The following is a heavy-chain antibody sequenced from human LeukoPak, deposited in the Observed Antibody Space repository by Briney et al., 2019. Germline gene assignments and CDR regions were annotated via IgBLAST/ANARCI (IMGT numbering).Heavy chain of an antibody. Sequence: SETLSLTCTVSGGSISSYYWSWIRQPPGKGLEWIGYIYYSGSTNYNPSLKSRVTISVDTSKNQFSLKLSSVTAADTAVYYCARAAAGTPYYFDYWGQGTLVTVSS. CDR3: ARAAAGTPYYFDY. D-gene: IGHD6-13*01. V-gene: IGHV4-59*01. J-gene: IGHJ4*02. CDR2: IYYSGST. CDR1: GGSISSYY.